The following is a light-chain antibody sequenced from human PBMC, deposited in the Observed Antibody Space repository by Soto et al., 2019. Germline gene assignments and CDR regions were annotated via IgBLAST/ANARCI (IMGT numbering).Light chain of an antibody. CDR3: QQYGSSPT. CDR1: QSVSRDF. CDR2: GPS. Sequence: EAGLKQSPGTLSLSPGERATLSCRASQSVSRDFLAWYQQKPGQAPRLLIVGPSSRATGIPDRFSGSGSGTDFTLTISRLEPEDFAVYYCQQYGSSPTFGQGTRLEI. J-gene: IGKJ5*01. V-gene: IGKV3-20*01.